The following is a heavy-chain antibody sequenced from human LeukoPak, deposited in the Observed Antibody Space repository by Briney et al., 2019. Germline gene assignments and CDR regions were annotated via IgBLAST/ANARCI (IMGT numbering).Heavy chain of an antibody. CDR2: IYYSGST. V-gene: IGHV4-59*12. D-gene: IGHD2-2*01. CDR1: GGSISSYY. Sequence: PSETLSLTCTVSGGSISSYYWSWIRQPPGKGLEWIGYIYYSGSTNSNPSLKSRVTISVDTSKNQFSLKLSSVTAADTAVYFCAREGSQLLDFYYFYMDVWGKGTTVTVSS. J-gene: IGHJ6*03. CDR3: AREGSQLLDFYYFYMDV.